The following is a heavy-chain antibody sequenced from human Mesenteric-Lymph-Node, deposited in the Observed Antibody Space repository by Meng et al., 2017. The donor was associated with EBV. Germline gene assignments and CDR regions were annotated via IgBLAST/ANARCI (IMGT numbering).Heavy chain of an antibody. V-gene: IGHV4-39*01. Sequence: LQRQESRTRLVKPSETLSLNCAVSGDSISGSTYYWAWIRQPPGKGLEWIGTINYSGTTYYNPSLESRFSIFVDTSKNQFSLNLSFVTAADTAVYYCARHRRASSTGDWLDPWGQGTLVTVSS. CDR1: GDSISGSTYY. CDR2: INYSGTT. J-gene: IGHJ5*02. CDR3: ARHRRASSTGDWLDP. D-gene: IGHD2-2*01.